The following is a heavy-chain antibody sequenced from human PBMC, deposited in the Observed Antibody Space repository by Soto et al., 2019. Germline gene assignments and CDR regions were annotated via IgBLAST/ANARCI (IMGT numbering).Heavy chain of an antibody. J-gene: IGHJ4*02. CDR1: GGSFSGYY. D-gene: IGHD3-10*01. Sequence: QVQLQQWGAGLLKPSETLSLTCAVYGGSFSGYYWSWIRQPPGKGLEWIGEINHSGSTNYNPSLKGRVPISVDTSQDQFSLKVSSVTAADTAVYYCARGVFITMVRGADFDYWGQGTLVTVSS. V-gene: IGHV4-34*01. CDR3: ARGVFITMVRGADFDY. CDR2: INHSGST.